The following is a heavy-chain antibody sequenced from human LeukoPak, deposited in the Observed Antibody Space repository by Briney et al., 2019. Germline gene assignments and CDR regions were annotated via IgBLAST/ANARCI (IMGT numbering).Heavy chain of an antibody. Sequence: ASVKVSCKASGYTLTSYGISWVRQAPGQGLEWMGWISGYNGNTKYAQNLQGRVTMTTDTSTSTAYMELRTLRSDDTAVYYCARDRRRYYSGSGSYSPDYWGQGTLVTVSS. J-gene: IGHJ4*02. CDR2: ISGYNGNT. CDR1: GYTLTSYG. CDR3: ARDRRRYYSGSGSYSPDY. V-gene: IGHV1-18*01. D-gene: IGHD3-10*01.